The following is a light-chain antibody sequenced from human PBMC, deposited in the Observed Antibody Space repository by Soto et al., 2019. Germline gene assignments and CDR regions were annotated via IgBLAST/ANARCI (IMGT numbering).Light chain of an antibody. Sequence: QSVLTQPLSASGTPGQRVTISCSGSSSNIGSNYVYWYQQLPRTAPKLLLYRDNQRPSGVPDRFSDSKSGTSASLAISGLRSDDEADYYCAAWDDTLSGVVFGGGTKLTVL. CDR3: AAWDDTLSGVV. V-gene: IGLV1-47*01. J-gene: IGLJ2*01. CDR1: SSNIGSNY. CDR2: RDN.